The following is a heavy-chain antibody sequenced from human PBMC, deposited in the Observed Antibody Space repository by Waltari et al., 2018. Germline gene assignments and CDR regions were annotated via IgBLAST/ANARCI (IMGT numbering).Heavy chain of an antibody. D-gene: IGHD3-10*01. CDR3: AKAAVMVQDNDAFDI. CDR1: GYSISSGYY. J-gene: IGHJ3*02. Sequence: QVQLQESGPGLVKPSETLSLTCAVSGYSISSGYYWGWIRQPPGKGLEWIGSIYHSGSTYYNPSLKSRVTISVDTSKNQFSLKLSSVTAADTAVYYCAKAAVMVQDNDAFDIWGQGTMVTVSS. CDR2: IYHSGST. V-gene: IGHV4-38-2*01.